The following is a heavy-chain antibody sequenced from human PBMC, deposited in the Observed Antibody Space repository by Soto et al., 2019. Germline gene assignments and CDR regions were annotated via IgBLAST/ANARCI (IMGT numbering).Heavy chain of an antibody. J-gene: IGHJ6*02. Sequence: ASVKVSCKASGGTFSSYAISWVRQAPGQGLEWMGGIIPIFGTANYAQKFQGRVTITADKSTSTAYMELSSLRSEDTAVYYCARDLYYTAMDNYGMDVWGQGTTVTVSS. D-gene: IGHD5-18*01. CDR3: ARDLYYTAMDNYGMDV. V-gene: IGHV1-69*06. CDR1: GGTFSSYA. CDR2: IIPIFGTA.